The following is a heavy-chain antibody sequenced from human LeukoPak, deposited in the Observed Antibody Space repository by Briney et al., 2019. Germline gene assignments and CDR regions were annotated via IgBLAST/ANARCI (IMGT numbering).Heavy chain of an antibody. D-gene: IGHD6-13*01. CDR1: GYTFTSYG. CDR3: ARDGQQLVPPSRYYYYGMDV. CDR2: ISAYNGNT. V-gene: IGHV1-18*01. Sequence: ASVKVSCKASGYTFTSYGISWVRQAPGQGLEWMGWISAYNGNTNYAQKLRGRVTMTTDTSTSTAYMELRSLRSDDTAVYYCARDGQQLVPPSRYYYYGMDVWGQGTTVTVSS. J-gene: IGHJ6*02.